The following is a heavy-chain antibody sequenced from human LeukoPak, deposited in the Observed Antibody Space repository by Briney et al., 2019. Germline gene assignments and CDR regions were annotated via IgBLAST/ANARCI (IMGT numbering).Heavy chain of an antibody. J-gene: IGHJ4*02. CDR3: ARGGSGFLYYFDY. Sequence: GGSLRLSCAASGFTFSSYSMNWVRQAPGKGLEWVSSISSSGSYIYYADSVKGRFTISRDNAKNSLYLQMNSLRAEDTAVYYCARGGSGFLYYFDYWGQGTLVTVSS. V-gene: IGHV3-21*01. CDR1: GFTFSSYS. D-gene: IGHD3-22*01. CDR2: ISSSGSYI.